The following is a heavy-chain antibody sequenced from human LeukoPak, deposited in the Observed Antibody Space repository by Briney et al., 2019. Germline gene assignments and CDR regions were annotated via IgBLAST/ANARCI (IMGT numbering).Heavy chain of an antibody. V-gene: IGHV3-74*01. CDR3: ARGGYSGSYYRFS. CDR1: GFRFSDYW. CDR2: TSKDGSHT. D-gene: IGHD6-25*01. Sequence: PGGSLRLSCAASGFRFSDYWMHWLRQGPGKGPEWLSRTSKDGSHTFYADATKGRFTAYRDNAKNTVYLQVTNVRPEDTAVYYCARGGYSGSYYRFSWGQGTLVTVAS. J-gene: IGHJ4*02.